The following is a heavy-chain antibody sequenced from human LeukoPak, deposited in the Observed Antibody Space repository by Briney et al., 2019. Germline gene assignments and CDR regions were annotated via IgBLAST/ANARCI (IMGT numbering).Heavy chain of an antibody. V-gene: IGHV4-59*12. D-gene: IGHD6-19*01. CDR2: ISYSGST. Sequence: PSETLSLTCTVSGGSISSYYWSWIRQPPGKGLEWIGYISYSGSTNYNPSLKSRVTISVDTSKNQFSLKLSSVTAADTAVYYCARGVAGNMGGYYFDYWGQGTLVTVSS. CDR3: ARGVAGNMGGYYFDY. CDR1: GGSISSYY. J-gene: IGHJ4*02.